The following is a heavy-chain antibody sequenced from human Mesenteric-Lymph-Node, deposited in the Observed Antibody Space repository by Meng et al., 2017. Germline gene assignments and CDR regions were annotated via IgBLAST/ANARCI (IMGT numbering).Heavy chain of an antibody. Sequence: VQCQQGGACLLKPSETLSLTCGVYGGSLSDYHWNWIRQPPGKGLEWIGQINPSGDTNYNPSLKSRVTISVDKSKNQFSLKLSSVTAADTAVYHCASSMVRGVTAGWGQGTLVTVSS. CDR3: ASSMVRGVTAG. D-gene: IGHD3-10*01. CDR1: GGSLSDYH. CDR2: INPSGDT. V-gene: IGHV4-34*01. J-gene: IGHJ4*02.